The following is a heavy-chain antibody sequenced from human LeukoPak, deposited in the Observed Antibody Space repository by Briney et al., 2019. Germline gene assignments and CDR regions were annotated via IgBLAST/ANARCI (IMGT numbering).Heavy chain of an antibody. CDR2: MSGSGGST. J-gene: IGHJ6*02. CDR1: GFTFSSYV. V-gene: IGHV3-23*01. D-gene: IGHD4-11*01. CDR3: AKLNSNYFYYGMDV. Sequence: PGGSLRLSCAASGFTFSSYVMNWVRQPPGKGLEWVSAMSGSGGSTYYADSVKGRFTISRDNAKNTLYLQMNSLRAEDTAVYYCAKLNSNYFYYGMDVWGRGTTVTVSS.